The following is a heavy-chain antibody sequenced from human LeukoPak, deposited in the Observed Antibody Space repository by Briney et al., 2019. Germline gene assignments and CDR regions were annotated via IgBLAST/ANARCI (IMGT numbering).Heavy chain of an antibody. CDR2: IKEDGSER. CDR1: GFTFSSYW. D-gene: IGHD3-10*01. Sequence: LPGGSLRLSCAASGFTFSSYWMSWVRQAPGKGLEWVANIKEDGSERYYVDSVKGRFTISRDNAKNSLYLQMNSLRAEDTAVYYCASGGRGTYYGSGSYVDFWGQGTLVTVSS. J-gene: IGHJ4*02. CDR3: ASGGRGTYYGSGSYVDF. V-gene: IGHV3-7*01.